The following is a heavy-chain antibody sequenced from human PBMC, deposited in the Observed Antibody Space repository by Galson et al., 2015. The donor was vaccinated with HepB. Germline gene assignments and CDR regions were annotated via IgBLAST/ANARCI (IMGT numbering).Heavy chain of an antibody. CDR2: IYYSGST. V-gene: IGHV4-59*01. Sequence: QVQLQESGPGLVKPSETLSLTCTVSGGSISSYYWSWIRQPPGKGLEWIGYIYYSGSTNYNPSLKSRVTISVDTSKNQFSLKLSSVTAADTAVYYCARGIGYCSSTSCYGGSRVKQDYYYYYYMDVWGKGTTVTVSS. CDR3: ARGIGYCSSTSCYGGSRVKQDYYYYYYMDV. CDR1: GGSISSYY. J-gene: IGHJ6*03. D-gene: IGHD2-2*01.